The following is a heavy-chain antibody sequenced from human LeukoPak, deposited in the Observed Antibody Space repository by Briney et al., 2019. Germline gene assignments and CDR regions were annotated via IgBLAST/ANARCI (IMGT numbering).Heavy chain of an antibody. CDR1: GFTLSDYY. CDR3: ARLDWGQDNWFDP. V-gene: IGHV4-59*08. Sequence: GSLRLSCAVSGFTLSDYYMDWVRQPRGKGLEWIGYIYYSGSTNYNPSLKSRVTISVDTSKNQFSLKLSSVTAADTAVYYCARLDWGQDNWFDPWGQGTLVTVSS. J-gene: IGHJ5*02. CDR2: IYYSGST. D-gene: IGHD3/OR15-3a*01.